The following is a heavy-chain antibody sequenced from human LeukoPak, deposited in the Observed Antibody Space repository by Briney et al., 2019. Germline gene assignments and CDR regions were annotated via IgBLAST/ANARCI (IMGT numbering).Heavy chain of an antibody. D-gene: IGHD3-3*01. CDR1: GFTFSSYA. CDR2: ISGSGGST. CDR3: ARANRLAWSGYYNYFDY. Sequence: GGSLRLSCAASGFTFSSYAMSWVRQAPGKGLEWVAAISGSGGSTYYADSVKGRFTIPRDNSKNTLYLQMNSLRAEDTAVYYCARANRLAWSGYYNYFDYWGQGTLVTVSS. V-gene: IGHV3-23*01. J-gene: IGHJ4*02.